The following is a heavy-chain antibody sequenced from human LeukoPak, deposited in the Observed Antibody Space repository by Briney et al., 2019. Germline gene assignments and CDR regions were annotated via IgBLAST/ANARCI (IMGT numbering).Heavy chain of an antibody. CDR2: INPSGGST. Sequence: ASVKVSCKASVYTFTSYYMHWVRQAPGQGLEWMGIINPSGGSTSYAQKFQGRATMTRDTSRSTVYMELSSLRSEDTAVYYCASGSSIAAPPFDYWGQGTLVTASS. D-gene: IGHD6-6*01. CDR3: ASGSSIAAPPFDY. V-gene: IGHV1-46*01. J-gene: IGHJ4*02. CDR1: VYTFTSYY.